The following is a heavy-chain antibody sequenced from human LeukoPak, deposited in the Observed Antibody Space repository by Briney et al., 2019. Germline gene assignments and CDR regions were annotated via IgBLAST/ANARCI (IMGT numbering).Heavy chain of an antibody. D-gene: IGHD3-22*01. J-gene: IGHJ4*02. CDR1: GFTVSSNY. CDR2: IYSGGST. V-gene: IGHV3-66*01. Sequence: GGTLRLSCAASGFTVSSNYMSWVRQAPGKGLEWVSVIYSGGSTYYADSVKGRFTISRDNSKNTLYLQINSLRAEDTAVYYCASDLGYYDSSGPPGYWGQGTLVTVSS. CDR3: ASDLGYYDSSGPPGY.